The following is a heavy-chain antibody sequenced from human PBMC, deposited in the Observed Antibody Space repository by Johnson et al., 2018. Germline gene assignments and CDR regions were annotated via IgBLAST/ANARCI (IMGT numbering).Heavy chain of an antibody. V-gene: IGHV1-46*01. CDR1: GYIFTSYY. D-gene: IGHD2-2*02. CDR3: ARDPYCSSTSCYRPGGFYFYGMDV. Sequence: VQLVESGAEVKKPGASVKVSCKASGYIFTSYYIHWVRQAPGQGLAWVGMIDPNGDDTVYAQKFQDRVTMTREPSTTTVYMEMSSLKYEDTAAYYSARDPYCSSTSCYRPGGFYFYGMDVWGQGTTVTVSS. J-gene: IGHJ6*02. CDR2: IDPNGDDT.